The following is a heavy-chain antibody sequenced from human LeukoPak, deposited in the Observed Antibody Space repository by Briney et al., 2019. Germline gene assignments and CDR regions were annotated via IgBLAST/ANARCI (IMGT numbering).Heavy chain of an antibody. CDR2: INPSGGSP. V-gene: IGHV1-46*01. CDR3: ARDGGRWLQLRT. D-gene: IGHD5-24*01. CDR1: GYTFTSYY. Sequence: ASVKVSCKASGYTFTSYYMHWVRQAPGQGLEWMGIINPSGGSPTHAQKFQGRVTMTSDTSTSTVFMELSSLRSEDTAVYYCARDGGRWLQLRTWGQGTLVTVSS. J-gene: IGHJ4*02.